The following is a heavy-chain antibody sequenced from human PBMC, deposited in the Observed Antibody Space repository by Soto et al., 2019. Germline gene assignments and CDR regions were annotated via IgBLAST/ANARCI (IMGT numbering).Heavy chain of an antibody. D-gene: IGHD3-3*01. CDR2: IWYDGRNK. Sequence: QVQLVESGGGVVQPGRSLRLSCAASGFTFSSYGMHWVRQAPGKGLEWVAVIWYDGRNKYYADSVKGRFTNSRDNSKNSRYLQMNSVRAEDNAGYYCARDCRCLEGSHGMDVWGQGSTVTVSS. J-gene: IGHJ6*02. CDR1: GFTFSSYG. V-gene: IGHV3-33*01. CDR3: ARDCRCLEGSHGMDV.